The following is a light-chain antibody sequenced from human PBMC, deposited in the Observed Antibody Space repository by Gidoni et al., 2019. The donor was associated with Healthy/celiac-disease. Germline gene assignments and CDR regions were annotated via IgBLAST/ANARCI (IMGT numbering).Light chain of an antibody. CDR1: QGISNY. J-gene: IGKJ3*01. CDR2: AAS. Sequence: DIQMTQSPSSLSASVGDRVTITCRASQGISNYLAWYQQKPGNVPKLLIYAASTLQSGVPSRFSGSGSGTDFTLTISSLQPEDVATYYCQKYNSAPEGITFGPGTKVDIK. V-gene: IGKV1-27*01. CDR3: QKYNSAPEGIT.